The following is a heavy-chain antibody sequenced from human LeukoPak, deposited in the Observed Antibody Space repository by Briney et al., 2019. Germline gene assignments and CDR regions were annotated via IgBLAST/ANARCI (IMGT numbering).Heavy chain of an antibody. V-gene: IGHV3-30*18. D-gene: IGHD3-3*01. CDR3: AKDHSKSDYDFWSGYYPNWFDP. Sequence: GRSLRLSCAASGFTFSSYGMHWVRQAPGKGLEWVAVISYDGSNKYYADSVKGRFTISRDNSKNTLYLQMNSLRAEDTAVYYCAKDHSKSDYDFWSGYYPNWFDPWGQGTLVTVSS. CDR1: GFTFSSYG. J-gene: IGHJ5*02. CDR2: ISYDGSNK.